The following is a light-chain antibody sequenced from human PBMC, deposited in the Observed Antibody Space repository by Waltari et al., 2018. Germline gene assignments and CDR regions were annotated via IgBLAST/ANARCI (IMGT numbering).Light chain of an antibody. Sequence: DIQMTQSPSSLSASVGDRVTITCRASQDIGSWLAWYQQKPWKAPKLLIYAASRLESGVPPRFSGSGSGTDFILAISSLQPEDCGTFYCQQGNSFPYTFGQGTKLEI. CDR1: QDIGSW. CDR2: AAS. V-gene: IGKV1-12*01. J-gene: IGKJ2*01. CDR3: QQGNSFPYT.